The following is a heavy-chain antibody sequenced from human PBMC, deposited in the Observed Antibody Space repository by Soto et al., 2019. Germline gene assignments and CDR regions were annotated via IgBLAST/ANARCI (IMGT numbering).Heavy chain of an antibody. V-gene: IGHV4-34*01. D-gene: IGHD3-10*01. J-gene: IGHJ5*02. CDR3: GRSYSHYGSGRFDP. Sequence: SEILSLTCAVYGGSFRGYYWSWIRQPPGKGLEWIGEINDSGSTNYNPSLKSRVTISIDTSKIQFSLKVSSVTAADTAVYYCGRSYSHYGSGRFDPWGQGTLVTVSS. CDR2: INDSGST. CDR1: GGSFRGYY.